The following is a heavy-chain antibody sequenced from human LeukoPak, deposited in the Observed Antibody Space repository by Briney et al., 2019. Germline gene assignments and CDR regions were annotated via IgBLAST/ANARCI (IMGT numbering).Heavy chain of an antibody. D-gene: IGHD1-26*01. CDR3: ARVWELLGSLNAFDI. Sequence: SETLSLTCAVYGGSFSGYYWSWIRQPPGKGLEWIGEINHSGSTNYNPSLKSRVTISVDTSKNQFSLKLSSVTAADTAVHYCARVWELLGSLNAFDIWGQGTMVTVSS. V-gene: IGHV4-34*01. J-gene: IGHJ3*02. CDR1: GGSFSGYY. CDR2: INHSGST.